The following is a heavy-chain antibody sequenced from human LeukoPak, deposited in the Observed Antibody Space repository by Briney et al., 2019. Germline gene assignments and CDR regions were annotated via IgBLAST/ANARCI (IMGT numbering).Heavy chain of an antibody. D-gene: IGHD6-13*01. V-gene: IGHV3-11*04. CDR1: GFSFIDYY. CDR2: MDDSGRII. CDR3: ARVRRAAADALRYFDY. J-gene: IGHJ4*02. Sequence: GGSLRLSCAASGFSFIDYYMSWIRQAPGKGLEWVSYMDDSGRIIYYGGSVQGRFTISRDNARNSLFLQMDSLTAEDTAVYFCARVRRAAADALRYFDYWGQGTLVTVSS.